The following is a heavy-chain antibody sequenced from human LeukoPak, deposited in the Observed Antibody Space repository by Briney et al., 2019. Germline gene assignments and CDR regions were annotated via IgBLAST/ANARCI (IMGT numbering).Heavy chain of an antibody. Sequence: ASVKVSCKASGYTFTAYYVHWVRQAPGQGPEWMGWINSNTGDTGYAQKFQGRVTMTRDTSISTLYMDLSSLRSDDTAVYYCARYSLRSNWHFDCWGQGTLVTVSS. CDR3: ARYSLRSNWHFDC. CDR1: GYTFTAYY. J-gene: IGHJ4*02. CDR2: INSNTGDT. V-gene: IGHV1-2*02. D-gene: IGHD1-1*01.